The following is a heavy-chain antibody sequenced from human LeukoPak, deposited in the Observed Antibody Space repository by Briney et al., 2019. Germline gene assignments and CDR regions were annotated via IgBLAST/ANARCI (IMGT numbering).Heavy chain of an antibody. CDR1: GFTFSSYS. V-gene: IGHV3-48*01. J-gene: IGHJ4*02. D-gene: IGHD3-22*01. Sequence: PGGSLRLSCAASGFTFSSYSMNWVRQAPGKGLEWVSYISSSSSTIYYADSVKGRFTISRDNAKKSLYLQMNSLRAEDTAVYYCARESITMIVVVKLAVFDYWGQGTLVTVSS. CDR2: ISSSSSTI. CDR3: ARESITMIVVVKLAVFDY.